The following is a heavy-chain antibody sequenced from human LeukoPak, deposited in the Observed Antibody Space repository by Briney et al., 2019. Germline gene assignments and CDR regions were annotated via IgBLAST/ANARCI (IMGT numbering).Heavy chain of an antibody. Sequence: GGSLRLSCAASGFTCSTYVMSWVRQAPGKGLEWVSAISGSGGSTYYADPVKGRFTISRDNSKNTLYLQMNSLRAEDTAVYYCAKGQGTYDSSGYFEYYFDYWGQGTLVTVSS. CDR2: ISGSGGST. V-gene: IGHV3-23*01. CDR1: GFTCSTYV. J-gene: IGHJ4*02. D-gene: IGHD3-22*01. CDR3: AKGQGTYDSSGYFEYYFDY.